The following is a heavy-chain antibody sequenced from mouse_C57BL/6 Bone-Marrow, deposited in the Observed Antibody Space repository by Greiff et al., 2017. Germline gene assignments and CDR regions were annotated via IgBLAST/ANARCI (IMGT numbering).Heavy chain of an antibody. J-gene: IGHJ1*03. Sequence: VQLQQSGAELVKPGASVTISCKASGYAFSSYWMNWVKQRPGKGLEWIGQIYPGDGDTNYNGKFKGKATLTADKSSSLSYMQLSSLTSEDSAVYFCAGYDGYYDWYCDVWGTGTTVTVSS. CDR1: GYAFSSYW. CDR2: IYPGDGDT. D-gene: IGHD2-3*01. V-gene: IGHV1-80*01. CDR3: AGYDGYYDWYCDV.